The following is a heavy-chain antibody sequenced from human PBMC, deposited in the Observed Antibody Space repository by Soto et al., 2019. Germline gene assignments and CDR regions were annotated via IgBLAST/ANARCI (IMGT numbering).Heavy chain of an antibody. CDR1: GFIFSSYG. CDR3: ATHYFDSRGLDYYFDY. CDR2: ISGSGTST. D-gene: IGHD3-22*01. Sequence: GGSLRLSCAASGFIFSSYGMRWVRQAPGKGLEWVSTISGSGTSTYYADSVGGRFTISRDTSKNTVYLQMNSLRADDTAVYYCATHYFDSRGLDYYFDYWGQGTLVTVSS. V-gene: IGHV3-23*01. J-gene: IGHJ4*02.